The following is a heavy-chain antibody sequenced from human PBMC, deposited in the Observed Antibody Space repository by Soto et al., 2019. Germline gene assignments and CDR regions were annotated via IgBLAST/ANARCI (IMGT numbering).Heavy chain of an antibody. V-gene: IGHV1-2*02. Sequence: QVQLVQSGAEVKKPGASVKVSCKASGYTFTGYYMHWVRQAPGQGLEWMGWINPNSGGTNYAQKFQGRVTMTRDTSISTAYMELSRLRSDDTAVYYCARDRSGQWLIPTTHAEYFQHWGQGTLVTVSS. J-gene: IGHJ1*01. D-gene: IGHD6-19*01. CDR1: GYTFTGYY. CDR2: INPNSGGT. CDR3: ARDRSGQWLIPTTHAEYFQH.